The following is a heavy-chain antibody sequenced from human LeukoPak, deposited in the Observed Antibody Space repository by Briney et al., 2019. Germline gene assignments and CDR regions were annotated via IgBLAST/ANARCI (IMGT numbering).Heavy chain of an antibody. CDR2: INPNSGGT. CDR3: ATSALRDTAMVWFDP. V-gene: IGHV1-2*02. CDR1: GYTFTGYY. J-gene: IGHJ5*02. Sequence: WASVKVSCMASGYTFTGYYMHWVRQAPGQGLEWMGWINPNSGGTNYAQKFQGRVTMTRDTSISTAYMELSRLRSDDTAVYYCATSALRDTAMVWFDPWGQGTLVTVSS. D-gene: IGHD5-18*01.